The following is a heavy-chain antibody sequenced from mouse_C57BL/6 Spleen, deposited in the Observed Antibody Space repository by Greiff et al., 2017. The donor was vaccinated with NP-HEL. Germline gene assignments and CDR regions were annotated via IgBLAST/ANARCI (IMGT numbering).Heavy chain of an antibody. V-gene: IGHV1-62-2*01. Sequence: QVQLQQSGAELVKPGASVKLSCKASGYTFTEYTIHWVKQRSGQGLEWIGWFYPGSGSIKYNEKFKDKATLTADKSSSTVYMELSRLTSEDSAVYFCARDEDGTKDYGAGWYLDVWGKGTTVTVSS. J-gene: IGHJ1*03. CDR1: GYTFTEYT. D-gene: IGHD1-1*01. CDR3: ARDEDGTKDYGAGWYLDV. CDR2: FYPGSGSI.